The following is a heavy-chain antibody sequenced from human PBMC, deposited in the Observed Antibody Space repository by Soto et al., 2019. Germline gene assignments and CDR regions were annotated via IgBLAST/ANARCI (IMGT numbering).Heavy chain of an antibody. D-gene: IGHD2-2*01. CDR3: ARDWHQMLSHKHYYYYLYV. V-gene: IGHV3-11*01. CDR1: GFSFSDYS. CDR2: ISNTAITD. J-gene: IGHJ6*03. Sequence: GGSLRLSCVASGFSFSDYSMTWMRQAPGGGLDFVAFISNTAITDYYADSVKGRFTISRDNARNSVYLQMDSLRAEDAAVYYCARDWHQMLSHKHYYYYLYVWGTGTTVTVSS.